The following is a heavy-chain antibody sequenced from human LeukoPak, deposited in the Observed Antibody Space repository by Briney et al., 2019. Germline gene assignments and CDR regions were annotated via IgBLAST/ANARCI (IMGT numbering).Heavy chain of an antibody. CDR2: INHSGST. V-gene: IGHV4-34*01. CDR1: GGSFSGYY. CDR3: ARRRARHKVAVAGTYNWFDP. D-gene: IGHD6-19*01. Sequence: SETLSLTCAVYGGSFSGYYWSWIRQPPGKGLEWIGEINHSGSTNYNPSLKSRVTISVDTSKNQFSLKLSSVTAADTAVYYCARRRARHKVAVAGTYNWFDPWGQGTLVTVSS. J-gene: IGHJ5*02.